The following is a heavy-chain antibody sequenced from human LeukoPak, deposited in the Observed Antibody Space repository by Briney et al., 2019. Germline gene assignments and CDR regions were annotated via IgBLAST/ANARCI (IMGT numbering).Heavy chain of an antibody. CDR2: ISGSGGST. CDR3: AKDPPLYGILPYNFDY. Sequence: GGSLRLSCAASGFTFSSDAMSWVRQAPGKGLEWVSAISGSGGSTYYADSVKGRFTISRDNSKNTLYLQMNSLRAEDTAVYYCAKDPPLYGILPYNFDYWGQGTLVTVSS. J-gene: IGHJ4*02. CDR1: GFTFSSDA. V-gene: IGHV3-23*01. D-gene: IGHD4-17*01.